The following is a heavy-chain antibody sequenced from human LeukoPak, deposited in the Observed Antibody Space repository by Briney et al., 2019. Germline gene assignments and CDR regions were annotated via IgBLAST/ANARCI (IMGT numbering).Heavy chain of an antibody. Sequence: GASVKVSCKASGGTFSSYAISWVRQAPGQGLEWMGGIIPIFGTANYAQKFQGRVTITADESTSTAYMELSSQRSEDTAVYYCARSYGEWLRFRYEYYFDYWGQGTLVTVSS. J-gene: IGHJ4*02. CDR1: GGTFSSYA. D-gene: IGHD5-12*01. CDR2: IIPIFGTA. V-gene: IGHV1-69*13. CDR3: ARSYGEWLRFRYEYYFDY.